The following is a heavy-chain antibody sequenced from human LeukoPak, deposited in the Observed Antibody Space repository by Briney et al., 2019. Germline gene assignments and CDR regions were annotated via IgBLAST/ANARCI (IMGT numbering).Heavy chain of an antibody. J-gene: IGHJ4*02. CDR3: ARGPPGYCSGGSCPLLDY. CDR1: GGSFSGYY. D-gene: IGHD2-15*01. V-gene: IGHV4-34*01. Sequence: PSETLSLTCAVYGGSFSGYYWSWIRQPPGKGPEWIGEINHSGSTNYNPSLKSRVTISVDTSKNQFSLKLSSVTAADTAVYYCARGPPGYCSGGSCPLLDYWGQGTLVTVSS. CDR2: INHSGST.